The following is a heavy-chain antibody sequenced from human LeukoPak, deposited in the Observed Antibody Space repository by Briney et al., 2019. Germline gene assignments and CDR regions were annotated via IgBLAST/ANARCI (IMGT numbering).Heavy chain of an antibody. CDR1: GGSISSYY. CDR2: TYYSGST. V-gene: IGHV4-59*01. Sequence: PSETLSLTCTVSGGSISSYYWSWIRQPPGKGLEWIGYTYYSGSTNYNPSLKSRVTISVDTSKNQFSLKLSSVTAADTAVYYCARGANKADYWGQGTLVTVSS. J-gene: IGHJ4*02. CDR3: ARGANKADY. D-gene: IGHD1/OR15-1a*01.